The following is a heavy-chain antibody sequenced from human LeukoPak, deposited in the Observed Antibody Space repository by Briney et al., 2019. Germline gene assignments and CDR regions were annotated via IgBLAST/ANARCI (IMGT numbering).Heavy chain of an antibody. D-gene: IGHD6-13*01. CDR2: INSDGSST. CDR3: ASVSSTWYYFGS. V-gene: IGHV3-74*01. CDR1: GFTFSTYW. J-gene: IGHJ4*02. Sequence: PGGSLRLSCAASGFTFSTYWMHWVRQAPGKGLVWVSRINSDGSSTTYADSVKGRFTISRDNAKNTLYLQMNSLRADDTAVYFCASVSSTWYYFGSWGQGTLVTVSS.